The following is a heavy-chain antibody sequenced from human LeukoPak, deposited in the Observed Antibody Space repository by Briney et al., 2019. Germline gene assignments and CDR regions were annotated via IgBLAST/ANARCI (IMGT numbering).Heavy chain of an antibody. CDR3: ARVGGNVDY. CDR1: GGSISSYY. Sequence: KPSETLSLTCTVSGGSISSYYWSWIRQPPGKGLEWIGYIYYSGSTNYNPSLKSRVTISVDTSKNQFPLKLSSVTAADTAVYYCARVGGNVDYWGQGTLVTVSS. J-gene: IGHJ4*02. CDR2: IYYSGST. D-gene: IGHD4-23*01. V-gene: IGHV4-59*01.